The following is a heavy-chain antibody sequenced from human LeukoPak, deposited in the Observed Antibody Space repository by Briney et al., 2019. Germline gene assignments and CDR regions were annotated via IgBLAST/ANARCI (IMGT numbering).Heavy chain of an antibody. CDR3: ARGNYDIQRTLYFDY. CDR1: GFTFSSYW. Sequence: PGGSLRLSCAASGFTFSSYWMSWVRQAPGRGLEWVANIKQDGSEKYYVDSVKGRFTISRDNAKNSLYLQMNSLRAEDTAVYYCARGNYDIQRTLYFDYWGQGTLVTVSS. CDR2: IKQDGSEK. V-gene: IGHV3-7*01. D-gene: IGHD3-9*01. J-gene: IGHJ4*02.